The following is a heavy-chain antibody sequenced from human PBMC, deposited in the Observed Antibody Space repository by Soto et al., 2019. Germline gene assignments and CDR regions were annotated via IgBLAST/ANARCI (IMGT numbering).Heavy chain of an antibody. CDR3: ALQSGPLMTTVMGFHP. J-gene: IGHJ5*02. CDR2: IIPIFGTA. D-gene: IGHD4-17*01. Sequence: GASVKVSCKASGGTFSSYAISWVRQAPGQGLEWMGGIIPIFGTANYAQKFQGRVTITADESTSTAYMELSSLRSEDTAVYYCALQSGPLMTTVMGFHPWGQGTLVTVSS. V-gene: IGHV1-69*13. CDR1: GGTFSSYA.